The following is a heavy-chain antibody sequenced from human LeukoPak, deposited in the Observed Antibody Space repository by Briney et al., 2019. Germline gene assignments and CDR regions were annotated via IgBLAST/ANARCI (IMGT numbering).Heavy chain of an antibody. CDR3: ARHDEMATMPSFDY. V-gene: IGHV1-69*04. D-gene: IGHD5-24*01. Sequence: ASVKVSCKASGGTFSSYAISWVRQAPGQGLEWMGRIIPILGIANYAQKFQGRATITADKSTSTAYMELSSLRSEDAAVYYCARHDEMATMPSFDYWGQGTLVTVSS. CDR1: GGTFSSYA. CDR2: IIPILGIA. J-gene: IGHJ4*02.